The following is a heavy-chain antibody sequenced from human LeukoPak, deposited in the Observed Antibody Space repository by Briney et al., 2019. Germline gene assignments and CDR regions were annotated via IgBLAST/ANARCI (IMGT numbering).Heavy chain of an antibody. J-gene: IGHJ4*02. D-gene: IGHD3-16*01. Sequence: PGGSLRLSCAASGLTFRSHAMSWVRWAPGRGLEWVSAIRGDGATMFYADSVKGRITVSRDNSKNTLYLQFNSLRVDDTAVYYCARDQFRDYFRGADYWGQGTLVTVSS. CDR3: ARDQFRDYFRGADY. CDR2: IRGDGATM. V-gene: IGHV3-23*01. CDR1: GLTFRSHA.